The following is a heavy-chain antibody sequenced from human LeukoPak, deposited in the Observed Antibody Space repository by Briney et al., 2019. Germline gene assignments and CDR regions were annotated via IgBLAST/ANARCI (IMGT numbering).Heavy chain of an antibody. CDR2: ILYEGSTQ. Sequence: PGGPPGLSCAASGFTFSSYGMPWVRQAPGKGLEWVAVILYEGSTQNYADSVKGGLTISRDNSKNTPYLQMNSLQAEDTAFSFSAKDTEDTDPFHYWGQGTLVTVSS. CDR3: AKDTEDTDPFHY. J-gene: IGHJ4*02. V-gene: IGHV3-30*18. D-gene: IGHD5-18*01. CDR1: GFTFSSYG.